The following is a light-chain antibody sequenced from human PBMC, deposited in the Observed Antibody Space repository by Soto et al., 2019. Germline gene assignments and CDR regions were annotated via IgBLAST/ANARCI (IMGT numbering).Light chain of an antibody. CDR3: QQAKSFPIT. V-gene: IGKV1-12*01. J-gene: IGKJ5*01. CDR2: SAL. Sequence: DIQVTQSPPSMAASVGDRVTITCLASQDIVNWMTWYQQKPGKAPKLLIYSALTLVRGVPSRFSGSGSGTEFTLTISGLQPEDSLTYYCQQAKSFPITFGQGTRLEI. CDR1: QDIVNW.